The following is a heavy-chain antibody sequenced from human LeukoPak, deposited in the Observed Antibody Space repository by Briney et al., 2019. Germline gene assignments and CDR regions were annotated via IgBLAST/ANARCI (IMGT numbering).Heavy chain of an antibody. CDR3: ARVMIWAAIVTSEYYYYYMDV. J-gene: IGHJ6*03. V-gene: IGHV1-18*01. CDR1: GYTFTSYG. D-gene: IGHD5-18*01. CDR2: ISAYNGNT. Sequence: GASVKVSCKASGYTFTSYGISWVRQAPGQGLEWMGWISAYNGNTNYAQKLQGRVTMTTDTSTSTAYMELRSLRSDDTAVYYCARVMIWAAIVTSEYYYYYMDVWGKGTTVTISS.